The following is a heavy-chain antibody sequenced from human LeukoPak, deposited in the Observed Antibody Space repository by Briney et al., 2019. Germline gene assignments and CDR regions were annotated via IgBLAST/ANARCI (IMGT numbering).Heavy chain of an antibody. V-gene: IGHV4-59*12. CDR1: GGSISSYY. D-gene: IGHD3-3*01. CDR2: ITYSGST. CDR3: ARDHQGTYFDFWSGSKANNYYYMDV. Sequence: SETLSLTCTVSGGSISSYYWSWIRQPPGKGLEWIGSITYSGSTYYNPSLKSRVTISVDTSKNQFSLKLRSVTAADTAVYYCARDHQGTYFDFWSGSKANNYYYMDVWGKGTTVTVSS. J-gene: IGHJ6*03.